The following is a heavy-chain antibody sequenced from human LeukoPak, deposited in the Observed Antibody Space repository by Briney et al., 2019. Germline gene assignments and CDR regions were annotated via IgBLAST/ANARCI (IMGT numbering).Heavy chain of an antibody. CDR3: ARDAPYGSGSYDVYYGMDV. CDR1: GFTFSSYA. CDR2: ISYDGSNK. Sequence: GRSLRLSCAASGFTFSSYAMHWVRQAPGKGLEWVAVISYDGSNKYYADSVKGRFTISRDNSKNMLYLQMNSLRAEDTAVYYCARDAPYGSGSYDVYYGMDVWGQGTTVTVSS. D-gene: IGHD3-10*01. J-gene: IGHJ6*02. V-gene: IGHV3-30*04.